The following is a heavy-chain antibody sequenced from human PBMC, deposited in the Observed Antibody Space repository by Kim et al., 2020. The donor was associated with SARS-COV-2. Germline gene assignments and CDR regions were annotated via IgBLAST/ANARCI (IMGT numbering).Heavy chain of an antibody. V-gene: IGHV4-39*07. J-gene: IGHJ6*02. Sequence: TYYNPSLKSRVTISVDTSKNQFSLKLSSVTAADTAVYYCASSTYYYYGMDVWGQGTTVTVSS. CDR2: T. D-gene: IGHD2-2*01. CDR3: ASSTYYYYGMDV.